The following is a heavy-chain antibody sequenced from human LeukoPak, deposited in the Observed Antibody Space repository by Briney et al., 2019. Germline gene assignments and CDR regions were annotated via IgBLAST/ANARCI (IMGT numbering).Heavy chain of an antibody. J-gene: IGHJ3*02. D-gene: IGHD2-21*02. CDR1: GFTFSRYS. CDR2: ITSSGSYI. Sequence: PGGSLRLSCGASGFTFSRYSMNWVRQAPGKGLEWVSSITSSGSYIYYADSVKGRFTISRDNAKNSLYLQMNSLRAEDTAVYYCASRNQYCGGHCFWAFDIWGQGTMVTVSS. V-gene: IGHV3-21*01. CDR3: ASRNQYCGGHCFWAFDI.